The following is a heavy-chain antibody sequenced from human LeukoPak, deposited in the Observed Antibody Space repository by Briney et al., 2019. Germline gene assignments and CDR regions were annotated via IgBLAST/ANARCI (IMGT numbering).Heavy chain of an antibody. CDR1: GFTFSSYA. J-gene: IGHJ1*01. CDR2: ISYDGSNK. D-gene: IGHD1-26*01. V-gene: IGHV3-30-3*02. Sequence: GRSLRLSCAASGFTFSSYAMHWVRQAPGKGLEWVAVISYDGSNKYYADSVKGRFSISRDNSKNTLYLQMNSLRVEDTALYYCVKKVVVGATSPYSDFQDWGQGTLVTVSS. CDR3: VKKVVVGATSPYSDFQD.